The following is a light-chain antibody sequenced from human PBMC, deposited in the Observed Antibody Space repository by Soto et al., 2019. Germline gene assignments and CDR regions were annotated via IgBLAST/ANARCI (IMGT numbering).Light chain of an antibody. J-gene: IGKJ5*01. Sequence: IQLTQSPSSLSASVGDRVTITCRASQGISSYLAWYQQKPGKAPKLLIYAAATLQSGVPSRFSGSGSRTDFTLTISSLQPEDFATYYCQQLNRPITFGQGTRLEIK. CDR2: AAA. V-gene: IGKV1-9*01. CDR3: QQLNRPIT. CDR1: QGISSY.